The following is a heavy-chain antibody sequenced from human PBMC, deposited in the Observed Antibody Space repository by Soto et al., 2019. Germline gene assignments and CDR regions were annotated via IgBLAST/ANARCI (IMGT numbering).Heavy chain of an antibody. V-gene: IGHV1-46*03. CDR1: GYTFTSYY. CDR2: INPSGGST. Sequence: GASVKVSCKASGYTFTSYYVHWVRQAPGQGLEWMGIINPSGGSTSYAQNFQDRVTMTRDTSTSTVYMELSSLRSEDTAVYYCTRDRGDYVQVYWGQGTLVTVSS. CDR3: TRDRGDYVQVY. D-gene: IGHD4-17*01. J-gene: IGHJ4*02.